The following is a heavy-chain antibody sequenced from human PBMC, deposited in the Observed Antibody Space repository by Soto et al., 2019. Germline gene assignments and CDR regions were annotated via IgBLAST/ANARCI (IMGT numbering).Heavy chain of an antibody. V-gene: IGHV4-59*01. Sequence: SETLSLTCTVSGDSISSYYWSWIRQPPGKGLEWIGYIYYTGSTNYNPSLNSRVTISLDTSKNQFSLRLTSMTAADTAVYYCASTGSYPNWFDPWGQGTLVTVS. CDR2: IYYTGST. CDR1: GDSISSYY. J-gene: IGHJ5*02. CDR3: ASTGSYPNWFDP. D-gene: IGHD3-10*01.